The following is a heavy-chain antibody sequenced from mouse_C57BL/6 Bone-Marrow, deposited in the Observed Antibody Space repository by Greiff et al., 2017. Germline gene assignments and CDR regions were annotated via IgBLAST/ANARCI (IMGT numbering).Heavy chain of an antibody. CDR2: IYPSDSET. J-gene: IGHJ2*01. V-gene: IGHV1-61*01. CDR1: GYTFTSYW. Sequence: VQLQQPGAELVRPGSSVQLSCKASGYTFTSYWMDWVKQRPGQGLEWIGNIYPSDSETHYNQKFKDKATLTVDKSSSTAYMQLSSLTSEDSAVYYCARWTYGKSYWGQGTTLTVSS. D-gene: IGHD2-1*01. CDR3: ARWTYGKSY.